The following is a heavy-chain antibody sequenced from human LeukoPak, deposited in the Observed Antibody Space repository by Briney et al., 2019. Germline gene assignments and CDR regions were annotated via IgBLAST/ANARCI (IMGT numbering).Heavy chain of an antibody. CDR1: GGSFSAYY. CDR2: INHSVRT. V-gene: IGHV4-34*01. J-gene: IGHJ4*02. Sequence: SGTLSLTRAVYGGSFSAYYWSWIRHPPGKGLEWIGEINHSVRTNYNPSIKSRVTISVDTSKNQCSLKLSSVTAADTAVYYCARGAGKAIAAAPYPFDYWGQGTLVTVSS. CDR3: ARGAGKAIAAAPYPFDY. D-gene: IGHD6-13*01.